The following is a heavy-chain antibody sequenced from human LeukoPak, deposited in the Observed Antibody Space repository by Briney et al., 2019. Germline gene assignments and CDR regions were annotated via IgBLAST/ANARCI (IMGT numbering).Heavy chain of an antibody. V-gene: IGHV3-21*01. CDR1: GFTFSSYS. Sequence: GGSLRLSCAASGFTFSSYSMNWVRQAPGKGLEGVSSISNSSSYIYYADSVKGRFTISRDNAKNSLYLQMNSLRAEDTAVYYCARGTVSGSYLFDYWGQGTLVTVSS. J-gene: IGHJ4*02. CDR3: ARGTVSGSYLFDY. D-gene: IGHD1-26*01. CDR2: ISNSSSYI.